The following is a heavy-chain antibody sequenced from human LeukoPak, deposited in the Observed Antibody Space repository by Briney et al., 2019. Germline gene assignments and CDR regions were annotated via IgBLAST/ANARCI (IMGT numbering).Heavy chain of an antibody. J-gene: IGHJ4*02. Sequence: GGSLRLSCAASGFTFSSYAMSWVRQAPGKGPEWVSTISGSGDSTYYADSVKGRFTISRDNSKNTLHLQMNSLRAEDTAVYYCAKGGTGYCSRTSCLYYFDYWGQGTLVTVSS. D-gene: IGHD2-2*01. V-gene: IGHV3-23*01. CDR1: GFTFSSYA. CDR2: ISGSGDST. CDR3: AKGGTGYCSRTSCLYYFDY.